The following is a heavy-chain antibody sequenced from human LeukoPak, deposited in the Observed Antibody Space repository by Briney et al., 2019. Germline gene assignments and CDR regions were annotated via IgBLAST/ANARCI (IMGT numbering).Heavy chain of an antibody. CDR3: ARLRSSSWFDFDF. Sequence: GESLKISCKGSGYSFSSYWIGWVRQMPGKGLEWMGIIDPSDSDTRYSPSFQGQVTISADKSINTAYLQWTSLKASDTAIYFCARLRSSSWFDFDFWGQGTLVTVSS. CDR1: GYSFSSYW. CDR2: IDPSDSDT. J-gene: IGHJ4*02. D-gene: IGHD6-13*01. V-gene: IGHV5-51*01.